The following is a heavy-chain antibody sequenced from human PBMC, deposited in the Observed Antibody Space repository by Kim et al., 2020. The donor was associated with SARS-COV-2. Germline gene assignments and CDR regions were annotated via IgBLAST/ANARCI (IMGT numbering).Heavy chain of an antibody. Sequence: ASVKVSCKASGYTFTSYGISWVRQAPGQGLEWMGWISAYNGNTNYAQKLQGRVTMTTDTSTSTAYMELRSLRSDDTAVYYCASAPVMNGNLASGYWYYGMDVWGQGTTVTVSS. CDR1: GYTFTSYG. CDR3: ASAPVMNGNLASGYWYYGMDV. V-gene: IGHV1-18*01. CDR2: ISAYNGNT. D-gene: IGHD5-12*01. J-gene: IGHJ6*02.